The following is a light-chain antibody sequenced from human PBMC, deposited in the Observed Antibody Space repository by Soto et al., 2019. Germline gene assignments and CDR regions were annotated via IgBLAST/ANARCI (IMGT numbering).Light chain of an antibody. CDR3: ASYAGGKNFYV. J-gene: IGLJ1*01. V-gene: IGLV2-8*01. CDR2: EVT. Sequence: QSVLTQPPSASGSPGQTVTISCTGTSSDVGGYDYVSWYQQHPGEAPKLIIYEVTKRPSGVPDRFSGSKSGNTASLTVSGLQAEAEADYHCASYAGGKNFYVFGTGTKVTIL. CDR1: SSDVGGYDY.